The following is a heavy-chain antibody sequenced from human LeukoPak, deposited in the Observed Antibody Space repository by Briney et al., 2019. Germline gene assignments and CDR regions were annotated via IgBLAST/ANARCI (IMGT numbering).Heavy chain of an antibody. V-gene: IGHV1-24*01. J-gene: IGHJ4*02. CDR3: ATLGITGTTWGDY. CDR2: FDPEDGET. CDR1: GYTLTELS. Sequence: ASVKVSCKVSGYTLTELSMHWVRQAPGKGLEWMGGFDPEDGETIYAQKLQGRVTMTEDTSTDTAYMELSSLRSEDTAVYYRATLGITGTTWGDYWGQGTLVTVSS. D-gene: IGHD1-20*01.